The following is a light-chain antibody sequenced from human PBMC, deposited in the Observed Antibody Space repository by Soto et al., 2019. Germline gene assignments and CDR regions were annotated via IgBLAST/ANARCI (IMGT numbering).Light chain of an antibody. CDR2: EVT. V-gene: IGLV2-23*02. J-gene: IGLJ1*01. CDR3: GSYAGNREF. CDR1: SGDVGRYNL. Sequence: QSVLTQPASVSGSPGQSITIPCTGTSGDVGRYNLVSWYQQHPGKATKLLIYEVTERPSGVSNRFSGSKSGSTASLTISRFQPDDESNFYCGSYAGNREFSGTGTRVPVL.